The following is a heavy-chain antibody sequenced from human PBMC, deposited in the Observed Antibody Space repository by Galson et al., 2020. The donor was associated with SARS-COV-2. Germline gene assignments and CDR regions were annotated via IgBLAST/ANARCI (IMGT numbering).Heavy chain of an antibody. Sequence: SETLSLTCTVSGDSINSRNYYWSWLRQSPGKGLEWIGYVFLTGTTNYNPSLMGRASMSIDTSKNHFSLRLTSVTVADTAVYYCARVDGRSGSYFYYLDFWGHGTLVSVAS. CDR3: ARVDGRSGSYFYYLDF. J-gene: IGHJ4*01. D-gene: IGHD1-26*01. CDR2: VFLTGTT. CDR1: GDSINSRNYY. V-gene: IGHV4-61*03.